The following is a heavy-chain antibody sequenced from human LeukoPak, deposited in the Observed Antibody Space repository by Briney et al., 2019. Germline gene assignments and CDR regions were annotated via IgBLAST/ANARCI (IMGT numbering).Heavy chain of an antibody. CDR1: GYTFTSYY. J-gene: IGHJ6*02. D-gene: IGHD3-3*01. Sequence: ASVKVSCKASGYTFTSYYMHWVRQAPGQGLEWMGIINPSGGSTSYAQKFQGRVTMTRDTSTSTVYMELSSLRSEDTAVYYCARVFNRVSPEFWSGGERDVWGQGTTVTVSS. CDR2: INPSGGST. CDR3: ARVFNRVSPEFWSGGERDV. V-gene: IGHV1-46*01.